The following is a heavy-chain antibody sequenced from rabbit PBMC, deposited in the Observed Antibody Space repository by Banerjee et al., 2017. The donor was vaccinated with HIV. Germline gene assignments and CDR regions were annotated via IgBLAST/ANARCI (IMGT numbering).Heavy chain of an antibody. CDR2: IYTVSSGIT. CDR3: AKWGRGWEINL. J-gene: IGHJ4*01. Sequence: QEQLEESGGDLVKPEGSLTLTCTASGFSFSSTYYMCWVRQAPGKGLEWIGCIYTVSSGITYYASWAKGRFTISKTSSTTVTLQMTSLTAADTATYFCAKWGRGWEINLWGPGTLVTVS. V-gene: IGHV1S45*01. CDR1: GFSFSSTYY. D-gene: IGHD3-1*01.